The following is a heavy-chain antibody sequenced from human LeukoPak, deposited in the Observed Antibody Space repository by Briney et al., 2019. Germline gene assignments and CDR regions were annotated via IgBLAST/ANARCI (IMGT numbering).Heavy chain of an antibody. CDR2: INHSGST. CDR1: GGSFSGYY. J-gene: IGHJ4*02. V-gene: IGHV4-34*01. D-gene: IGHD5-18*01. Sequence: SETLSLTCAVYGGSFSGYYWSWIRQPPGKGLEWIGEINHSGSTNYNPSLKSRVTISVDTSKDQFSLKLSSVTAADTAVYYCARHERAMVSWGQGTLVTVSS. CDR3: ARHERAMVS.